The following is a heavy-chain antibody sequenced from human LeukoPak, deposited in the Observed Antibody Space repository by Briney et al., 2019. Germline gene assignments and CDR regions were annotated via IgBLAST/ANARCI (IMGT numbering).Heavy chain of an antibody. Sequence: KPSENLSPNXAGYGGAFSGYYWRWIRQPPRKGLEWNGEINHSGSTNYNPSLKSRVTISVDTSKNQFSLKLSSVTAADTAVYYCARGPIVVVPAATRPFQHWGQGTLATVSS. J-gene: IGHJ1*01. CDR1: GGAFSGYY. CDR3: ARGPIVVVPAATRPFQH. D-gene: IGHD2-2*01. V-gene: IGHV4-34*01. CDR2: INHSGST.